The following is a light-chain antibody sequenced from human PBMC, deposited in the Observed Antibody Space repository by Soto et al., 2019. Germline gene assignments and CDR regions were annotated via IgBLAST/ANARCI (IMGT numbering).Light chain of an antibody. CDR1: SSNIGSNY. J-gene: IGLJ3*02. V-gene: IGLV1-51*01. CDR3: GAWDHSLNVGV. Sequence: QSVLTQPPSVSAAPGQKVIISCSGSSSNIGSNYVSWYQQLPGTAPKLLIYDKNERPSGIPDRFSAAQSGTSATLGITGLQTGDEADDYCGAWDHSLNVGVFGGGTKLTVL. CDR2: DKN.